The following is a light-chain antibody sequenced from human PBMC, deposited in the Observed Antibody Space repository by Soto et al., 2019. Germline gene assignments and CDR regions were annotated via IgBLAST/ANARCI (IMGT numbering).Light chain of an antibody. Sequence: EIVLTQSPGTLSLSPGERATLSCRASQSVSSYLAWYQQKPGQAPRLLIYGASSRATGIPARFSGSGSGTDFTLTISRLEPEDFAVYYCQQYGSSPLTFGQGTKVEIK. CDR2: GAS. V-gene: IGKV3-20*01. CDR1: QSVSSY. J-gene: IGKJ1*01. CDR3: QQYGSSPLT.